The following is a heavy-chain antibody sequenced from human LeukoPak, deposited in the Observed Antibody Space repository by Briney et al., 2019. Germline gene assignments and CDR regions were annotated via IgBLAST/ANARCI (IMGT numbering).Heavy chain of an antibody. V-gene: IGHV1-8*03. CDR1: GYTFTSYD. Sequence: GASVKVSCKASGYTFTSYDINWVRQATGQGLEWMGWMNPNSGNTGYAQKFQGRVTITRNTSISTAYMELSSLRSEDTAVYYCARVPDELDYLSPYYYYYMDVWGKGTTVTVSS. CDR3: ARVPDELDYLSPYYYYYMDV. J-gene: IGHJ6*03. D-gene: IGHD4/OR15-4a*01. CDR2: MNPNSGNT.